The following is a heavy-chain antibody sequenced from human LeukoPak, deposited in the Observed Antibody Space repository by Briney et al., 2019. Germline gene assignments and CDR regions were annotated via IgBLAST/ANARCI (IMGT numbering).Heavy chain of an antibody. D-gene: IGHD6-13*01. V-gene: IGHV3-21*01. CDR2: ISSSSSYI. CDR3: VRGGRQQLVWGLFDY. CDR1: GFTFSSYS. J-gene: IGHJ4*02. Sequence: PGGSLRLSCAASGFTFSSYSMNWVRQAPGKGLEWVSSISSSSSYIYYADSVKGRFTISRDNAKNSLYLQMNSLRAEDTAVYYCVRGGRQQLVWGLFDYWGQGTLVTVSS.